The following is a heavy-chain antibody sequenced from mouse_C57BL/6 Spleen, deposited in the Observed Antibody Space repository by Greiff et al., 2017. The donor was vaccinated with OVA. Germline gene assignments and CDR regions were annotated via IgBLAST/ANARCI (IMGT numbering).Heavy chain of an antibody. CDR1: GYTFTDYY. D-gene: IGHD2-5*01. CDR3: AREGFGYYSNYGGMDY. J-gene: IGHJ4*01. CDR2: IYPGSGNT. Sequence: QVQLQQSGAELVRPGASVKLSCKASGYTFTDYYINWVKQRPGQGLEWIARIYPGSGNTYYNEKFKGKATLTAEKSSSTAYMQLSSLTSEDSAVYFFAREGFGYYSNYGGMDYWGQGTSVTVSS. V-gene: IGHV1-76*01.